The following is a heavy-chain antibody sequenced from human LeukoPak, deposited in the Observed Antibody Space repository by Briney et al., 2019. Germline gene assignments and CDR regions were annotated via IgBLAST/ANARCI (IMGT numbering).Heavy chain of an antibody. J-gene: IGHJ5*02. V-gene: IGHV3-48*03. CDR3: AGERNCGGDCYQGSWFDP. Sequence: GGSLRLSCAASGFTFNSHEMHWVRQAPGKGLEWVSYITSSGGITYYADSVKGRFTVSRDNAKNSLFLQMNSLRAEDTAIYYCAGERNCGGDCYQGSWFDPWGQGTLVTVSS. CDR2: ITSSGGIT. D-gene: IGHD2-21*02. CDR1: GFTFNSHE.